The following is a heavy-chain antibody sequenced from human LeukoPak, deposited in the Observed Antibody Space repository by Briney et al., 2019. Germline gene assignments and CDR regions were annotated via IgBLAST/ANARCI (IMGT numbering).Heavy chain of an antibody. D-gene: IGHD3-9*01. Sequence: QPGGSLRLSCAASGXSFASYEMNWVRQAPGKGLEWVSHIGSDGRVETYLDSVRGRFTMSRDNAKDLLFLQMNGLRAEDTAVYYCARDSLNGPFVISLDYWGQGALVTVSS. CDR1: GXSFASYE. J-gene: IGHJ4*02. CDR3: ARDSLNGPFVISLDY. CDR2: IGSDGRVE. V-gene: IGHV3-48*03.